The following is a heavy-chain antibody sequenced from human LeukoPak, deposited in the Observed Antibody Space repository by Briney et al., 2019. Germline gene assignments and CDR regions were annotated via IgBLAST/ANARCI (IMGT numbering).Heavy chain of an antibody. Sequence: GGSLRLSCAASGFTFSDAWMGWVRQAPGKGLEWVGRIKSKRGGWTTDYAAPVKGRFTISRDDSKNMVYLQMDNLKTECTGAYFCVHDGVFEGRSDLWGQGTLVTVSS. CDR3: VHDGVFEGRSDL. CDR1: GFTFSDAW. J-gene: IGHJ5*02. D-gene: IGHD5/OR15-5a*01. CDR2: IKSKRGGWTT. V-gene: IGHV3-15*01.